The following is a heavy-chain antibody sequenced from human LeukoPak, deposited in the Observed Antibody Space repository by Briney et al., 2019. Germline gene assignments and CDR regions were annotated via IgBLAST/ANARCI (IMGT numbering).Heavy chain of an antibody. CDR2: ISDRGSYI. V-gene: IGHV3-21*01. CDR3: ANHLACGSTSCPSFDD. J-gene: IGHJ4*02. D-gene: IGHD2-2*01. Sequence: GGSLRLSCTASGFTFNTYSMNWVRLAPGKGLEWVASISDRGSYIYYADSVKGRFTISRDNAKNSLYLQMNSLRADDTAVYYCANHLACGSTSCPSFDDWGQGTLVTVSS. CDR1: GFTFNTYS.